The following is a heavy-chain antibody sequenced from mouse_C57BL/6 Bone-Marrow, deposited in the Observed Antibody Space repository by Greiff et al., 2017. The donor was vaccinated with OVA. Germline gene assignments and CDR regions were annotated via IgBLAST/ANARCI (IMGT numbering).Heavy chain of an antibody. J-gene: IGHJ4*01. Sequence: VQLQESGPGLVAPSQSLSITCTVSGFSLTSYGVHWVRQPPGKGLEWLVVIWSDGSTTYNSALKSRLSISKDNSKSQVFLKMNSLQTDDTAMYYCARHWLGRDYYAMDYWGQGTSVTVSS. CDR1: GFSLTSYG. V-gene: IGHV2-6-1*01. CDR2: IWSDGST. CDR3: ARHWLGRDYYAMDY. D-gene: IGHD4-1*01.